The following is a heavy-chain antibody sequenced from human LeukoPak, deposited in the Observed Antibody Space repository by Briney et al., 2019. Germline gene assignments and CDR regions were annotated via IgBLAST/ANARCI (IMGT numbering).Heavy chain of an antibody. J-gene: IGHJ4*02. D-gene: IGHD6-19*01. CDR1: GYTLTELS. CDR3: ATYQYSSGFSGVYYFDY. V-gene: IGHV1-24*01. CDR2: FDPEDGET. Sequence: GASVKVSCKVSGYTLTELSMHWVRQAPGKGLEWMGGFDPEDGETIYAQKFQGRVTMTEDTSTDTAYMELSSLRSEDTAVYYCATYQYSSGFSGVYYFDYWGQGTLVTVSS.